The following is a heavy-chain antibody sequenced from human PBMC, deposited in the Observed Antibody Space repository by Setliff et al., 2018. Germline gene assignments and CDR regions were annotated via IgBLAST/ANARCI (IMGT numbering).Heavy chain of an antibody. CDR1: GYTFTNYD. CDR2: ISTY. D-gene: IGHD2-2*01. J-gene: IGHJ4*02. V-gene: IGHV1-18*01. CDR3: VRGSGPRVVVAMPFDY. Sequence: ASVKVSCKTSGYTFTNYDINWVRQAPGRGLEWMGWISTYAQNFQGRVTMTTDASTSTAYMELRSLRSDDTAVYYCVRGSGPRVVVAMPFDYWGQGTPVTVSS.